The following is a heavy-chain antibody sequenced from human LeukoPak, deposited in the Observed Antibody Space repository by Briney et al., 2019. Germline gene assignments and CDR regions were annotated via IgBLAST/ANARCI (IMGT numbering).Heavy chain of an antibody. Sequence: PSETLSLTCAVYGGPFSVYYWSGIRHPPGKGLEWIGEINHSESTNYNPSLKSRVTISVDTSKNQFSLKLSSVAAADTAVYYCAGEGYSYGNRGFAYFDLWGRGTLVTVSS. CDR3: AGEGYSYGNRGFAYFDL. CDR2: INHSEST. V-gene: IGHV4-34*01. D-gene: IGHD5-18*01. CDR1: GGPFSVYY. J-gene: IGHJ2*01.